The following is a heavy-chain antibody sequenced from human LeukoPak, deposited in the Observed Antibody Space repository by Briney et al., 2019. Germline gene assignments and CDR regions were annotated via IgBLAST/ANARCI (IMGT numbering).Heavy chain of an antibody. D-gene: IGHD2-2*01. CDR2: IYSGGST. CDR1: GFTVSSNY. CDR3: ARGDSVGYCSSTSCRTDYFDY. V-gene: IGHV3-66*02. J-gene: IGHJ4*02. Sequence: GGSLRLSCAASGFTVSSNYMSWVRQAPGKGLEWFSVIYSGGSTYYADSVKGRFTISRDNSKNTLYLQMNSLRAEDTAVYYCARGDSVGYCSSTSCRTDYFDYWGQGTLVTVSS.